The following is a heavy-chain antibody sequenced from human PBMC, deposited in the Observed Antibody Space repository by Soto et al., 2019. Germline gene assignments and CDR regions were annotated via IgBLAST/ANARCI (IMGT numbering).Heavy chain of an antibody. Sequence: QVQLVQSGAEVKKPGASVKVSCKASGYTFTNYDINWVRQATGQGLEWMGWMNPNSGNTGYAQKFQGRVTMTRNTSISTNYMELSSLRSEDTAVYYCESTKVATTDSFDIWGQGTMVTVSS. CDR1: GYTFTNYD. CDR2: MNPNSGNT. D-gene: IGHD5-12*01. V-gene: IGHV1-8*01. J-gene: IGHJ3*02. CDR3: ESTKVATTDSFDI.